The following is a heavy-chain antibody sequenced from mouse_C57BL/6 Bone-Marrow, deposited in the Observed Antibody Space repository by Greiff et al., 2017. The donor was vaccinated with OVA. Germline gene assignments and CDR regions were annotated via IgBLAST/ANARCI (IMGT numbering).Heavy chain of an antibody. CDR3: ARWQLLLHYCDY. CDR1: GYTFTSYW. Sequence: VQLQQPGAELVMPGASVKLSCKASGYTFTSYWMHWVKQRPGQGLEWIGEIDPSDSYTNYNQKFKGKSTLTVDKSSSTAYMQLSSLTSEDSAVYYCARWQLLLHYCDYWGQGTTLTVSS. D-gene: IGHD1-1*01. CDR2: IDPSDSYT. V-gene: IGHV1-69*01. J-gene: IGHJ2*01.